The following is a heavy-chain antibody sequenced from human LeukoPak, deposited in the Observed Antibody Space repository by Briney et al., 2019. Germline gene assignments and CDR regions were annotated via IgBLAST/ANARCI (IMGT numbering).Heavy chain of an antibody. V-gene: IGHV3-7*03. CDR2: IKQDGGEK. CDR1: GITFSRYW. CDR3: AREGRPFDY. J-gene: IGHJ4*02. Sequence: PGGSLRLSCVDSGITFSRYWMSWVRQAPGKGLEWVANIKQDGGEKYYVDSVKSRFTISRDNAKNSLYLQMNSLRVEHTAVYYCAREGRPFDYGGRETRVTAPS.